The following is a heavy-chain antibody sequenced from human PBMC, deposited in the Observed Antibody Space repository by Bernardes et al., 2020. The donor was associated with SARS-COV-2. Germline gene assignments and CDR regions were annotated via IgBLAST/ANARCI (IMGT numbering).Heavy chain of an antibody. V-gene: IGHV3-15*01. CDR1: GFTVSDVW. CDR3: VRGGHYFDP. Sequence: GGSLRLSCAASGFTVSDVWMSWVRQAPGKGLEWVGRIKSKSDGGTIDYTAPVKGRFTISRDDSQNMLNLQMNSLKIEDTAVYYCVRGGHYFDPWGQGTLVTVAS. J-gene: IGHJ5*02. CDR2: IKSKSDGGTI. D-gene: IGHD1-26*01.